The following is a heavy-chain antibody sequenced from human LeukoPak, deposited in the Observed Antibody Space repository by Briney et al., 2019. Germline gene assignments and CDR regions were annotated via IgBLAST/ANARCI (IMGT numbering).Heavy chain of an antibody. CDR1: GYSFTSYW. CDR3: ARLTVQYCSSTSCYNY. D-gene: IGHD2-2*02. V-gene: IGHV5-10-1*01. J-gene: IGHJ4*02. Sequence: GESLKISCKGSGYSFTSYWISWVRQMPGKGLEWMGRIDPSDSYTNYSPSFQGHVTISADKSISTAYLQWSSLKASDTAMYYCARLTVQYCSSTSCYNYWGQGTLVTVSS. CDR2: IDPSDSYT.